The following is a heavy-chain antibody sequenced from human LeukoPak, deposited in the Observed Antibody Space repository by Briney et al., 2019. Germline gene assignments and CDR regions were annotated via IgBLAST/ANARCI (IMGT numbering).Heavy chain of an antibody. CDR3: ATGNYYDSRGYYTFGH. D-gene: IGHD3-22*01. J-gene: IGHJ1*01. CDR1: GFTFSRYL. V-gene: IGHV3-74*01. CDR2: INGDGSTT. Sequence: GGSLRLSCAASGFTFSRYLMHWVRQAPGKGLVWVSRINGDGSTTSYADSVKGGFTISRDNAKNTRYLQMNSLRAEDTAVYYCATGNYYDSRGYYTFGHWGQGTLVTVSS.